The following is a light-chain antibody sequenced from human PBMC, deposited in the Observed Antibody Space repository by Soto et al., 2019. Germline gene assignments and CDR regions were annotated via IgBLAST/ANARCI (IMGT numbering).Light chain of an antibody. Sequence: QSVLTQPPSASGTPGQRVSISCSGSSSNLGSNSVNWYQHLPGTAPKLLISSNNQRPSGVPDRFSGSKSGTSASLAISGLQSEDEADYYCAVWDDRLNGPVFGGGNKLTVL. V-gene: IGLV1-44*01. CDR1: SSNLGSNS. CDR3: AVWDDRLNGPV. CDR2: SNN. J-gene: IGLJ3*02.